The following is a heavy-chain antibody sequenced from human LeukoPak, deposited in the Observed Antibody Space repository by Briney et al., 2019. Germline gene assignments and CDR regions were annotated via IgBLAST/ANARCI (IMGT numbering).Heavy chain of an antibody. CDR2: ISSDENSK. D-gene: IGHD3-10*01. CDR3: AKGLWFGELSPVDY. V-gene: IGHV3-30*18. CDR1: GFTFSTYG. Sequence: GGSLRLSCAASGFTFSTYGMHWVAQGPGKGLEWVAAISSDENSKYYADSVKGRFTISRVNSKNTLYLQMNSLRAEDTALYYCAKGLWFGELSPVDYWGQGTLVTVSS. J-gene: IGHJ4*02.